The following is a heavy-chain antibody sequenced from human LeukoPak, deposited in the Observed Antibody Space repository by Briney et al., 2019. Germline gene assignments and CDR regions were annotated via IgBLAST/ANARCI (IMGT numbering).Heavy chain of an antibody. V-gene: IGHV3-48*01. Sequence: GGSLRLSCAASGFAFSNHNMDWVRQAPGLGLEWVSYISGSGDAIFYTDSVRGRFTISRDNAKNSVYLQMNSLRAEDTAVYYCARTYGSGSLDYGGQGTLVTVSS. J-gene: IGHJ4*02. D-gene: IGHD2-15*01. CDR1: GFAFSNHN. CDR2: ISGSGDAI. CDR3: ARTYGSGSLDY.